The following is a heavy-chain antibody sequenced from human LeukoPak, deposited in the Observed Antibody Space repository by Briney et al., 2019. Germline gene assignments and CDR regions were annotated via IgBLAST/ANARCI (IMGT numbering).Heavy chain of an antibody. CDR2: IYPGDSDT. CDR1: GYSFTSYW. D-gene: IGHD2-8*01. CDR3: ARHSPHVCDQFVP. Sequence: GESLKISCKGSGYSFTSYWFCWVRQMPAKDLEWLVVIYPGDSDTRYSPSFQGQVTISADKSISTAYLQWSSLKASDTAMYYCARHSPHVCDQFVPGGQGTLVTVSS. J-gene: IGHJ5*02. V-gene: IGHV5-51*01.